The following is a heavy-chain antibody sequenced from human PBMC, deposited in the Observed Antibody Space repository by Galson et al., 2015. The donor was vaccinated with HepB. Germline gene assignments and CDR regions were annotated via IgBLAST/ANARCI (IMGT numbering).Heavy chain of an antibody. CDR2: ISAYNGNT. D-gene: IGHD4-17*01. CDR1: GYSFPNYG. CDR3: ARDTSYSDSSLSY. J-gene: IGHJ4*02. Sequence: QSGAEVKKPGASVKVSCKASGYSFPNYGISWVRQAPGQGLEWMGWISAYNGNTNFAQKFQGRVTMTTDTSTSTVYMELRSLRSDDTAVYYCARDTSYSDSSLSYWGQGTLVTVSS. V-gene: IGHV1-18*01.